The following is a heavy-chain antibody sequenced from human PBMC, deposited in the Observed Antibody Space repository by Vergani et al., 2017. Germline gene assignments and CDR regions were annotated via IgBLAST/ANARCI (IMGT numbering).Heavy chain of an antibody. D-gene: IGHD3-22*01. J-gene: IGHJ4*02. CDR2: ISSSSSYI. CDR3: ARDLFYYDSSGYYSGFFDY. CDR1: GFTFSSYS. V-gene: IGHV3-21*01. Sequence: EVQLVESGGGLVKPGGSLRLSCAASGFTFSSYSMNWVRPAQGKGLEWVSSISSSSSYIYYADSVKGRFTISRDNAKNSRYLQMNSLRAEDTAVYYCARDLFYYDSSGYYSGFFDYWGQGTLVTVSS.